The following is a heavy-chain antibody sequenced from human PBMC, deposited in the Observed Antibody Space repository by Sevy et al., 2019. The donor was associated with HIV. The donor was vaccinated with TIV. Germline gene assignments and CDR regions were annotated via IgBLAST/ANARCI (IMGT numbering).Heavy chain of an antibody. Sequence: ASVKVSCKVSGYTLTELSMHWVRQAPGKGLEWMGGFDPEDGETIYAQKFQGRVTMTGDTSTDTAYMELSSLRSEDTAVYYCATGGGRVRYFDWLPYYYYGMDVWGQGTTVTVSS. D-gene: IGHD3-9*01. CDR2: FDPEDGET. V-gene: IGHV1-24*01. CDR1: GYTLTELS. CDR3: ATGGGRVRYFDWLPYYYYGMDV. J-gene: IGHJ6*02.